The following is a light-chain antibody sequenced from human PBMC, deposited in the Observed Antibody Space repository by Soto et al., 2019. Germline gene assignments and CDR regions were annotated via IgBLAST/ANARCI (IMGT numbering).Light chain of an antibody. Sequence: EIVLTQSPATLSLSPGERATLSCRASQSVSSYLAWYQQKPGQAPRLLVYDASSRATGIPARFSGSGSGTDFTLTISSLEPEDFAVYYCQQHSNWPLTFGEGTKVDIK. CDR1: QSVSSY. CDR3: QQHSNWPLT. J-gene: IGKJ4*01. CDR2: DAS. V-gene: IGKV3-11*01.